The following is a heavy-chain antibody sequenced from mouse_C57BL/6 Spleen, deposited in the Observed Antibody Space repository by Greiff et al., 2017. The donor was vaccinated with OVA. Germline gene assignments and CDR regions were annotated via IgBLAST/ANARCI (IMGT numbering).Heavy chain of an antibody. CDR3: ALWYLEAY. V-gene: IGHV1-26*01. CDR2: INPNNGGT. D-gene: IGHD2-1*01. Sequence: EVQLQQSGPELVKPGASVKISCKASGYTFTDYYMNWVKQSHGKSLEWIGDINPNNGGTSYNQKFKGKATLTVDKSSSTAYMELRSLTSEDSAVYYCALWYLEAYWGQGTLVTVSA. CDR1: GYTFTDYY. J-gene: IGHJ3*01.